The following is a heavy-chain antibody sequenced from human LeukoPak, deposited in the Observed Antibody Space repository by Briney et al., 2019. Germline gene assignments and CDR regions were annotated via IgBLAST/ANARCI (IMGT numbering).Heavy chain of an antibody. CDR3: ARRLGIVVVPAEDY. Sequence: GGSLRLSCAASGFTFSSYAMSWVRQAPGKGLEWVSYISSSGSTIYYADSVKGRFTISRDNAKNSLYLQMNSLRAEDTAVYYCARRLGIVVVPAEDYWGQGTLVTVSS. D-gene: IGHD2-2*03. J-gene: IGHJ4*02. V-gene: IGHV3-48*03. CDR2: ISSSGSTI. CDR1: GFTFSSYA.